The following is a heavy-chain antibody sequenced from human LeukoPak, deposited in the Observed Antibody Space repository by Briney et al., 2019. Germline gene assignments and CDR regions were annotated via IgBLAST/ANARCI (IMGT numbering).Heavy chain of an antibody. Sequence: PSETLSLTCTVSGGSISSDYWSWIRQSPGKGLEWIGYIYYSGTTSYNPSLKSRVTISVDTSTNQLSLKLSSVTAADSAVYYCAREGAYCGGDCYLDYWGQGTLVTVSS. V-gene: IGHV4-59*12. CDR3: AREGAYCGGDCYLDY. CDR2: IYYSGTT. D-gene: IGHD2-21*02. J-gene: IGHJ4*02. CDR1: GGSISSDY.